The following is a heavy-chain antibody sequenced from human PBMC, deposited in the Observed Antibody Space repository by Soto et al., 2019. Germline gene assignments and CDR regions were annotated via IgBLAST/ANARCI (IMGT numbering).Heavy chain of an antibody. CDR1: GGSISSGGYY. Sequence: SETLSLTCTVSGGSISSGGYYWSWIRQHPGKGLEWIGYIYYSGSTYYNPSLKSRVTISVDTSKNQFSLKLSSVTAADTAVYYCARSPLVGELGHNLYYFDYWGQGTLVTVSS. CDR2: IYYSGST. D-gene: IGHD3-10*01. J-gene: IGHJ4*02. V-gene: IGHV4-31*03. CDR3: ARSPLVGELGHNLYYFDY.